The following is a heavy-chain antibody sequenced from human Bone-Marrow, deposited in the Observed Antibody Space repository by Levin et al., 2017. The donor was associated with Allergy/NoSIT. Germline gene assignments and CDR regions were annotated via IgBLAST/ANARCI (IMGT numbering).Heavy chain of an antibody. CDR1: GFSFPDYA. CDR2: LSGRGRDT. Sequence: GGSLRLSCAASGFSFPDYAMSWVRQAPGKGLEWVSGLSGRGRDTFYADSVEGRFTISRDNSKYTVYLQMNSLRAEDTAVYYCAKAIVGYCRGGNCEDAFDFWGQGTLVTVPS. D-gene: IGHD2-15*01. V-gene: IGHV3-23*01. J-gene: IGHJ3*01. CDR3: AKAIVGYCRGGNCEDAFDF.